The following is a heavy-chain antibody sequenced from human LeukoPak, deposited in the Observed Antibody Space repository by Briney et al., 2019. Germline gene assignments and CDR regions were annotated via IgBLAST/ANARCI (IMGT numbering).Heavy chain of an antibody. D-gene: IGHD6-13*01. V-gene: IGHV3-21*01. CDR2: ISGSSRYI. CDR3: AREGMGSSWYLDV. Sequence: GGSLRLSCAASGFTFSTYNMNWVRQAPGKGLEWVSSISGSSRYIYYADSVKGRFTISRDNAKNSLYLQMNSLRAEDTAVYYCAREGMGSSWYLDVWGKGTTVTVSS. J-gene: IGHJ6*03. CDR1: GFTFSTYN.